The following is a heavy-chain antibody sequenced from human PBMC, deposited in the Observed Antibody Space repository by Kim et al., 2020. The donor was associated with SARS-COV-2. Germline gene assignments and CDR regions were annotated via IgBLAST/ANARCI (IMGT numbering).Heavy chain of an antibody. CDR2: IIPMFGTV. CDR3: ATHCSSTSCKLGGYYYYYYGRDV. Sequence: SVKVSCKASGGTFSSYAISWVRHAPGQGLEWMGGIIPMFGTVNHAQKFQGRVTIAADESTSTAYMELSSLRSEDTAVYYCATHCSSTSCKLGGYYYYYYGRDVWGRGTTVTVSS. CDR1: GGTFSSYA. D-gene: IGHD2-2*01. V-gene: IGHV1-69*13. J-gene: IGHJ6*02.